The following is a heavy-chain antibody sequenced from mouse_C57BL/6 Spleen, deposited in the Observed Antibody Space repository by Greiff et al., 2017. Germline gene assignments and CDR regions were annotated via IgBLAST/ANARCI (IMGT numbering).Heavy chain of an antibody. D-gene: IGHD1-1*01. Sequence: QVQLQQPGAELVKPGASVKMSCKASGYTFTSYWITWVKQRPGQGLEWIGDIYPGSGSTNYNEKFKSKATLTVDTSSSTAYMQLSSLTSEDSAVYYCARRAHYYGSPYFDYWGKGTTLTVSS. J-gene: IGHJ2*01. V-gene: IGHV1-55*01. CDR1: GYTFTSYW. CDR3: ARRAHYYGSPYFDY. CDR2: IYPGSGST.